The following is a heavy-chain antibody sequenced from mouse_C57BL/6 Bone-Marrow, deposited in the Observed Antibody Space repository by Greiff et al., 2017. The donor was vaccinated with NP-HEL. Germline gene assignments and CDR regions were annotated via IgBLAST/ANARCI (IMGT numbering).Heavy chain of an antibody. CDR3: ARRGLLGCYWYFDV. CDR2: IYPRSGNT. J-gene: IGHJ1*03. V-gene: IGHV1-81*01. Sequence: VQLQQSGAELARPGASVKLSCKASGYTFTSYGISWVKQRTGQGLEWIGEIYPRSGNTYYNEKFKGKGTLTADKSSSTAYMELRSLTSEDSAVYFCARRGLLGCYWYFDVWGTGTTVTVSS. CDR1: GYTFTSYG. D-gene: IGHD1-1*02.